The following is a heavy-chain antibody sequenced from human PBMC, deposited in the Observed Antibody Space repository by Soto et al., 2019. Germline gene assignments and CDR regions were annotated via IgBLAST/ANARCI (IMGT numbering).Heavy chain of an antibody. V-gene: IGHV2-5*01. Sequence: QITLKESGQTLVKPTETLTLTCTFSGFALTTSGVGVAWIREPPGKALEWVALIYWNDDKRYRPSLKNRLTITKDTSRNEVVLTMTNMDPADTATYYCSHMRAIFGEVISAGGFDFWGQGTTVTVSS. CDR3: SHMRAIFGEVISAGGFDF. CDR2: IYWNDDK. J-gene: IGHJ6*02. CDR1: GFALTTSGVG. D-gene: IGHD3-3*01.